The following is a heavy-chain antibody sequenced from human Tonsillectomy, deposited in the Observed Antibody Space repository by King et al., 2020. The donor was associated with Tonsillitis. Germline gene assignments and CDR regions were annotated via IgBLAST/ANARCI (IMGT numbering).Heavy chain of an antibody. CDR1: GFTFSSYA. V-gene: IGHV3-23*04. J-gene: IGHJ4*02. D-gene: IGHD6-19*01. CDR2: VSGSGGST. CDR3: AKDVAVAGGVLYFDY. Sequence: VQLVESGGGLVQPGGSLRPSCAASGFTFSSYAMSWVRQAPGKGLEWVSAVSGSGGSTYDADSVKGRFTISRDNSKNTLHLQMNSLRAEDTAVYYCAKDVAVAGGVLYFDYWGQGTLVTVSS.